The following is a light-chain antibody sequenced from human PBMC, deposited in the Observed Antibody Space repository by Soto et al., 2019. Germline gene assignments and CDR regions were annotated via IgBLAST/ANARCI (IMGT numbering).Light chain of an antibody. CDR1: LNVNSY. CDR2: DAS. J-gene: IGKJ5*01. V-gene: IGKV3-11*01. Sequence: VLTHSPATLSLSPWERATLSCMASLNVNSYLAWYQQKPGQAPRLLIYDASNRAAGIPARFSGSGSGTDFTLTISSLEPEDFAIYYCQQRQYWPPITFGRGTRLEIK. CDR3: QQRQYWPPIT.